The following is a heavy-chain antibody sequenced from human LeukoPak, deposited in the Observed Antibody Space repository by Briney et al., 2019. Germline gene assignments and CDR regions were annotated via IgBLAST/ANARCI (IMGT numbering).Heavy chain of an antibody. V-gene: IGHV3-23*01. Sequence: GVLRLSCEASGFTFGSFAMYWVRQAPGKGLEWIAGIFGSGGSPHYADSVKGRFTISRDNSKNTVYLQINSLRAEDTAVYYCGKTTAGYSSGQKPAWPVDYWGQGTLVTVSS. J-gene: IGHJ4*02. CDR1: GFTFGSFA. D-gene: IGHD5-18*01. CDR3: GKTTAGYSSGQKPAWPVDY. CDR2: IFGSGGSP.